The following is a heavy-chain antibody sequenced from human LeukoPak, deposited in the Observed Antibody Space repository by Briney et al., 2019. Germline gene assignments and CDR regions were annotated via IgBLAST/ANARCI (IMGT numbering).Heavy chain of an antibody. J-gene: IGHJ4*02. CDR2: IYSGGST. Sequence: PGGSLRLSCEASGFTLSSDYMSWVRQAPGKGLEWVSVIYSGGSTYYADSVKGRFTISRDNSKNTLYLQMNSLRAEDTAVYYCVRDLFIAGRGGYWGQGTLVTVSS. CDR1: GFTLSSDY. V-gene: IGHV3-66*01. CDR3: VRDLFIAGRGGY. D-gene: IGHD6-13*01.